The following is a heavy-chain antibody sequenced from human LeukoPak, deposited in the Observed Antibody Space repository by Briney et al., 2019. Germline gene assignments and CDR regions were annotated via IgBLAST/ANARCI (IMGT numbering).Heavy chain of an antibody. D-gene: IGHD5-12*01. CDR1: GYTFTGYY. CDR2: INPNSGGT. Sequence: ASVKVSCKASGYTFTGYYMHWVRQAPGQGLEWMGWINPNSGGTNYAQKFQGRVTMTRDTSISTAYMELSRLRSDDTAVYYCARVCRDGYNSPFDYWGQGTLVTVSS. J-gene: IGHJ4*02. CDR3: ARVCRDGYNSPFDY. V-gene: IGHV1-2*02.